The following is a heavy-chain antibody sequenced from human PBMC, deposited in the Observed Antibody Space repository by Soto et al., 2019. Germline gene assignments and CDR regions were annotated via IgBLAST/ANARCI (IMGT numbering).Heavy chain of an antibody. CDR3: AKDTTFGSGWYDRPDAFDI. CDR1: GFTFDDYA. J-gene: IGHJ3*02. CDR2: ISWNSGSI. V-gene: IGHV3-9*01. Sequence: GGSLRLSCAASGFTFDDYAMHWVRQAPGKGLEWVSGISWNSGSIGYADSVKGRFTISRDNAKNSLYLQMNSLRAEDTALYYCAKDTTFGSGWYDRPDAFDIWGQGTMVTVSS. D-gene: IGHD6-19*01.